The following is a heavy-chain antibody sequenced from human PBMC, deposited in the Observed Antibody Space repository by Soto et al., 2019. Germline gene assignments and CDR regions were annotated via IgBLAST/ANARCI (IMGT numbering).Heavy chain of an antibody. CDR2: ISPYKGDT. CDR3: ASDLPPSVPTYSVVVARYDY. V-gene: IGHV1-18*01. CDR1: NYDFRDYG. Sequence: QVQLVQSGPEMKEPGASVKVSCKASNYDFRDYGFSWVRQAPGQGLEWMGWISPYKGDTNYAQKFQGIVTITTDSPTITSYLAWSSLRSDDPAVYYCASDLPPSVPTYSVVVARYDYWGQGTLVTVSS. D-gene: IGHD2-21*01. J-gene: IGHJ4*02.